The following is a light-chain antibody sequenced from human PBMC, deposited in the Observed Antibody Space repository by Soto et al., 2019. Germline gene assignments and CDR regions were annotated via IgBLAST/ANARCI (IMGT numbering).Light chain of an antibody. CDR3: QQYNNWPPHT. CDR2: GAS. Sequence: EIVMTQSPATLSVSPGERATLSCRASQSVSSNLAWYQQKPGQAPRLLIYGASTRATGIPARFSGGGSGTEFTLIISSRQSEDFAVYYCQQYNNWPPHTFGQGTKLEIK. CDR1: QSVSSN. J-gene: IGKJ2*01. V-gene: IGKV3-15*01.